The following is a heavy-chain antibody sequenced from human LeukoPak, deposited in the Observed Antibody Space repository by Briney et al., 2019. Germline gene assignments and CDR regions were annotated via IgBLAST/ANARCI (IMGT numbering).Heavy chain of an antibody. J-gene: IGHJ4*02. CDR3: AREVGDYYDSSGSFGY. V-gene: IGHV3-74*01. D-gene: IGHD3-22*01. CDR1: GFTFSSHW. CDR2: INSDGSRT. Sequence: GGSLRLSCAASGFTFSSHWMHWVRQGPGKGLVWVSRINSDGSRTIYADSVKGRFTSSRDSAKNTLYLQMNSLRAEDTAVYYCAREVGDYYDSSGSFGYWGQGTLVTVSS.